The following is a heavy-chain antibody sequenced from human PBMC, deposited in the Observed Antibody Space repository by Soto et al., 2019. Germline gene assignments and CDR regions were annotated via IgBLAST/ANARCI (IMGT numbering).Heavy chain of an antibody. CDR3: ARSREFDS. V-gene: IGHV4-30-2*01. Sequence: KPSETLSLTCGVSGGSLSGATYSWNWIRQPPGKGLEWIGYIFPSGTTYYNPSLKSRVTISIDVSKNQFSLSLRSLTAADTAVYYCARSREFDSWSQGTLVTVYS. CDR1: GGSLSGATYS. J-gene: IGHJ4*02. CDR2: IFPSGTT.